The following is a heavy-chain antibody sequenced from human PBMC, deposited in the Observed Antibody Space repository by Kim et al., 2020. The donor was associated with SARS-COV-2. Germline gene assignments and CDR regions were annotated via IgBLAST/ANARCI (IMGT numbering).Heavy chain of an antibody. V-gene: IGHV3-49*03. CDR3: ARDRSSSVIADV. D-gene: IGHD3-16*02. CDR1: GFNFGDYP. J-gene: IGHJ6*02. CDR2: IRTETYRGTT. Sequence: GGSLRLSCSASGFNFGDYPVAWYRQAPGQRLEWIGFIRTETYRGTTRYAASVEGRFTISRDDSNSIAYLHVDSLKLEDTAVYYCARDRSSSVIADVWGQGTTVTVSS.